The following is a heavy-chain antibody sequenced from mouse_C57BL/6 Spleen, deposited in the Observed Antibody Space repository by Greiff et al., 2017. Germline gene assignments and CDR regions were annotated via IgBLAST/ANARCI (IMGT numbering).Heavy chain of an antibody. J-gene: IGHJ2*01. Sequence: QVQLQQPGAELVKPGASVKLSCTASGYTFTSYWMHWVKQRPGQGLEWIGMIHPNSGSTNYNEKFKSKATLTVDKSSSTAYMQLNRLTSEDSAVYYGARYLPQYYFDYWGQGTTLTVSS. CDR1: GYTFTSYW. V-gene: IGHV1-64*01. CDR2: IHPNSGST. CDR3: ARYLPQYYFDY.